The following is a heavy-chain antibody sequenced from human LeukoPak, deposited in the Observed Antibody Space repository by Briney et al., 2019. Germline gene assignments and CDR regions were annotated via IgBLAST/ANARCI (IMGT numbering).Heavy chain of an antibody. CDR3: ARDRGGGSSTRDDY. D-gene: IGHD2-2*01. J-gene: IGHJ4*02. CDR1: GFIVSSHY. Sequence: GGSLRLSCAASGFIVSSHYMSWIRQAPGKGLEWVAVIHSDGRIHYAASVKGRFTISRDNAKNSLYLQMNSLRAEDTAVYYCARDRGGGSSTRDDYWGQGTLVTVSS. V-gene: IGHV3-53*01. CDR2: IHSDGRI.